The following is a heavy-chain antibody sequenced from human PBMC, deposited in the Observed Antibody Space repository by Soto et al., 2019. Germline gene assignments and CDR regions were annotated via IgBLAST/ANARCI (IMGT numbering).Heavy chain of an antibody. Sequence: ASVKVSCKASGYTFTSYAMHWVRQAPGQRLEWMGWINAGNGNTKYSQKFQGRVTMTTDTSTSTAYMELRSLRSDDTAVYYCASHYDILTGPPKPDDAFAIWGQGTMVTVSS. CDR2: INAGNGNT. D-gene: IGHD3-9*01. V-gene: IGHV1-3*01. CDR1: GYTFTSYA. J-gene: IGHJ3*02. CDR3: ASHYDILTGPPKPDDAFAI.